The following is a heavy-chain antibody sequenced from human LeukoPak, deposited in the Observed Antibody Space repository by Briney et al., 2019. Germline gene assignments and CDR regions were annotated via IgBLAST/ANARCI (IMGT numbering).Heavy chain of an antibody. CDR1: GYTSSSYY. V-gene: IGHV1-2*02. D-gene: IGHD2-2*01. CDR3: ARVQYQLLFEGNWFDP. CDR2: INPNSGDT. J-gene: IGHJ5*02. Sequence: GASVKVSCKASGYTSSSYYIHWVRQAPGQGLEWMGWINPNSGDTHYAQKFQGRVTMTRDTSSSTAYMDLNSLISDDTAVYYCARVQYQLLFEGNWFDPWGQGTLVTVSS.